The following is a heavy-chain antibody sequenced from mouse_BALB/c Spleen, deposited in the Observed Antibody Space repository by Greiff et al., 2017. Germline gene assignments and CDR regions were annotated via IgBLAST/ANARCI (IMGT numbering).Heavy chain of an antibody. Sequence: VQLQQSGAELVKPGASVKLSCTASGFNIKDTYMHWVKQRPEQGLEWLGSFDPGNGNTKYDPKFQGKTTITADTSSNTAFLQLSTLTSEDTAVSYCARSVGNYSFDYWGQGTTLTVSS. CDR2: FDPGNGNT. CDR1: GFNIKDTY. CDR3: ARSVGNYSFDY. D-gene: IGHD2-1*01. V-gene: IGHV14-3*02. J-gene: IGHJ2*01.